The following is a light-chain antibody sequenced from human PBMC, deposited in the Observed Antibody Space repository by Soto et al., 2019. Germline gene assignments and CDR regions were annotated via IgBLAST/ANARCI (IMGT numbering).Light chain of an antibody. Sequence: DIQMTQSPSTLSGSVGARVTITCRASQTISSWLAWYQQKPGKAPKLLIYKASTLKSGVPSRFSGRGSGTDFTLTINNLQREDFADYFCQQTYSNLWTFGQGTKVDI. V-gene: IGKV1-5*03. J-gene: IGKJ1*01. CDR1: QTISSW. CDR3: QQTYSNLWT. CDR2: KAS.